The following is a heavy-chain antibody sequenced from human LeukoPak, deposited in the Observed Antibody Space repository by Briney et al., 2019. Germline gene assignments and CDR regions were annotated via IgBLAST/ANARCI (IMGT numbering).Heavy chain of an antibody. CDR3: ARVGALRIYYYGMDV. CDR1: GFTVSSNY. V-gene: IGHV3-30-3*01. J-gene: IGHJ6*02. D-gene: IGHD1-26*01. CDR2: ISYDGSNK. Sequence: GGSLRLSCAASGFTVSSNYMSWVRQAPGKGLEWVAVISYDGSNKYYADSVKGRFTISRDNSKNTLYLQMNSLRAEDTAVYYCARVGALRIYYYGMDVWGQGTTVTVSS.